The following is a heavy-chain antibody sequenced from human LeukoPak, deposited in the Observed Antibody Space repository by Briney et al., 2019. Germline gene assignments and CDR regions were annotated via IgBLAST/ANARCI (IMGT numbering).Heavy chain of an antibody. J-gene: IGHJ4*02. CDR3: ARQVAGIDY. Sequence: GASVKVSCKASGYTFTTYYIHWVRQAPGQGLEWMGWINTNTGNPTYAQGFTGRFVFSLDTSVSTAYLQISSLKAEDTAVYYCARQVAGIDYWGQGTLVTVSS. V-gene: IGHV7-4-1*02. D-gene: IGHD6-19*01. CDR1: GYTFTTYY. CDR2: INTNTGNP.